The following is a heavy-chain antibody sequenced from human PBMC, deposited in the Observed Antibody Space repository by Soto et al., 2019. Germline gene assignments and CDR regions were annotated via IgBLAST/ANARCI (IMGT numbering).Heavy chain of an antibody. J-gene: IGHJ3*02. CDR2: IIPIFGTA. CDR1: GDTFRSDA. V-gene: IGHV1-69*06. D-gene: IGHD6-19*01. CDR3: ARGSGWPYDAFDI. Sequence: QVQLVQSGAEVKKPGSSVKVSCKAYGDTFRSDAISWVRQAPGQGLEWMGGIIPIFGTANYAQKFQGRVTITADKSTSTAYMELSSLRSEDTAVYYCARGSGWPYDAFDIWGQGTMVTDSS.